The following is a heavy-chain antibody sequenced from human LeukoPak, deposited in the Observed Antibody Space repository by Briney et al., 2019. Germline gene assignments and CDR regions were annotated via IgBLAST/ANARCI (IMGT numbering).Heavy chain of an antibody. CDR2: MNPNSGNT. D-gene: IGHD1-20*01. Sequence: ASVKVSCKASGYTFTSYDINWVRQATGQGLEWMGRMNPNSGNTGYAQKFQGRVTMTRNTSISTAYMELSSLRSEDTAVYYCARLPQDGHNPNWFDPWGQGTLVTVSS. V-gene: IGHV1-8*01. J-gene: IGHJ5*02. CDR3: ARLPQDGHNPNWFDP. CDR1: GYTFTSYD.